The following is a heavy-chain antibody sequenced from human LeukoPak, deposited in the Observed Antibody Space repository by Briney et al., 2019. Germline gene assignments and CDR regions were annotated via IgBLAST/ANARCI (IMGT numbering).Heavy chain of an antibody. CDR2: INHSGST. Sequence: PSETLSLTCAVYGGSFSGYYWSWIRQPPGKGLEWIGEINHSGSTNYNPSLKSRVTISVDTSKNQFSLKLSSVIAADTAVYYCAVVDTAMAKEFDYWGQGTLVTVPS. J-gene: IGHJ4*02. V-gene: IGHV4-34*01. CDR1: GGSFSGYY. CDR3: AVVDTAMAKEFDY. D-gene: IGHD5-18*01.